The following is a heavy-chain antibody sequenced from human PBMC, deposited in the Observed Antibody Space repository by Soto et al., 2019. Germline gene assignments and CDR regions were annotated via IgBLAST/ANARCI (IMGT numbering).Heavy chain of an antibody. Sequence: SETLSLTCTVSGDSITSNSYFWAWIRQPPGKGLEWIGSIYYSGTTYYNPSLKSRVTISVDTSKNQFSLKLSSVTAADTAVYYCASPGRYYGSGSYYKGRYFDYWGQGTLVTVSS. CDR3: ASPGRYYGSGSYYKGRYFDY. D-gene: IGHD3-10*01. J-gene: IGHJ4*02. CDR2: IYYSGTT. V-gene: IGHV4-39*07. CDR1: GDSITSNSYF.